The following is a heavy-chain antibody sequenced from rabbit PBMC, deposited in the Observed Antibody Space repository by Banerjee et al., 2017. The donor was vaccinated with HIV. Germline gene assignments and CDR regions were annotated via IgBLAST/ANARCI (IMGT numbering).Heavy chain of an antibody. D-gene: IGHD7-1*01. CDR3: ARFGYDTDGYPGYGFNL. CDR2: IDTAISGGT. J-gene: IGHJ4*01. Sequence: QEQLEESGGDLVKPEGSLTLTCTASGFSFSSNYWICWVRQAPGKGLEWIACIDTAISGGTYYASWVNGRFTISRSTSLNTVDLRMTSLTAADTATYFCARFGYDTDGYPGYGFNLWGQGTLVTVS. V-gene: IGHV1S43*01. CDR1: GFSFSSNYW.